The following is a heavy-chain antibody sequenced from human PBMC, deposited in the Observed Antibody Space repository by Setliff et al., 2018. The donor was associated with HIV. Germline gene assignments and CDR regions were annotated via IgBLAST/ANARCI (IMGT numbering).Heavy chain of an antibody. V-gene: IGHV3-23*01. Sequence: GSLRLSCAASGFASSTYAMSWVRQAPGKGLEWVSAISDSGGGTYYADSVKGRFTVSRDNSMYTLYLQMNSLRVEDTAVYYCAKDKGSSGWSAWGQGTLVTVSS. CDR1: GFASSTYA. CDR2: ISDSGGGT. J-gene: IGHJ5*02. CDR3: AKDKGSSGWSA. D-gene: IGHD6-19*01.